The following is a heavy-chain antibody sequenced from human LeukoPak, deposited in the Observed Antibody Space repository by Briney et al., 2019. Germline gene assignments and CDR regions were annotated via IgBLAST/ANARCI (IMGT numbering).Heavy chain of an antibody. V-gene: IGHV3-21*01. Sequence: GGSLRLSCAASGFTFSSYSMNWVRQAPGKGLEWVSSISSSSSYICYADSVKGRFTISRDNAKKSLYLQMNSLRVEDTAVYYCARAYSERYGLGYYYMDVWGKGTTVTVSS. CDR1: GFTFSSYS. D-gene: IGHD1-26*01. CDR3: ARAYSERYGLGYYYMDV. CDR2: ISSSSSYI. J-gene: IGHJ6*03.